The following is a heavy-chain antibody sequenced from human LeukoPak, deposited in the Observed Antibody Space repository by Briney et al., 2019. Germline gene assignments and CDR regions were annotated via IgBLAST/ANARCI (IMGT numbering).Heavy chain of an antibody. V-gene: IGHV1-69*05. Sequence: GASVKVSCKASGYTFTGYYMHWVRQAPGQGLEWMGGIIPIFGTANYAQKFQGRVTITTDESTSTAYMELSSLRSEDTAVYYCARGDSGSYPDYWGQGTLVTVSS. J-gene: IGHJ4*02. CDR2: IIPIFGTA. CDR3: ARGDSGSYPDY. CDR1: GYTFTGYY. D-gene: IGHD1-26*01.